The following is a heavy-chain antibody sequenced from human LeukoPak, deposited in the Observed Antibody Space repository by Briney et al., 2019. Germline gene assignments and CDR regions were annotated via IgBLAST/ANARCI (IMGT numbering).Heavy chain of an antibody. CDR1: GGSISSYY. CDR2: IYTSGST. V-gene: IGHV4-4*08. J-gene: IGHJ3*02. Sequence: SETLSLTCTVSGGSISSYYWSWIRQPPGKGLEWIGRIYTSGSTNYNPSLKSRVTISVDTSKNQFSLKLSSVTAADTAVYYCARGDSSSWYLSAFDIWGQGTMVTVSS. CDR3: ARGDSSSWYLSAFDI. D-gene: IGHD6-13*01.